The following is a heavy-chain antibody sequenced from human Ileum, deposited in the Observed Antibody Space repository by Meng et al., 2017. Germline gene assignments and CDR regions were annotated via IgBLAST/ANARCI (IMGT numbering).Heavy chain of an antibody. CDR3: ARSGVTTVTYLD. V-gene: IGHV4-34*01. CDR1: GGSCSTYD. Sequence: VKLQPWGAGLLKPSETLSLTCAIGGGSCSTYDGRWIGQPPGKVLEWIGEISRSGTTNYNPSLKSRVTVSVDTSKYQFSLTVTSVTAADSALYYCARSGVTTVTYLDWGQGTLVTVSS. D-gene: IGHD4-11*01. CDR2: ISRSGTT. J-gene: IGHJ4*02.